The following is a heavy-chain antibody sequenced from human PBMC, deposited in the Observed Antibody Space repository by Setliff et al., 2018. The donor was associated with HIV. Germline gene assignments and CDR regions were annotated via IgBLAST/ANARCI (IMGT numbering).Heavy chain of an antibody. D-gene: IGHD6-19*01. CDR1: GYTFTNHG. CDR3: ARVIQDTSGWYGRLDY. Sequence: GASVKVSCKTSGYTFTNHGINWVRQAPGQGLEWMGWSSTSNENTYYAEKFQGRVTMTTDTSTNTAYLDLGSLRSDDTAIYYCARVIQDTSGWYGRLDYWGLGTLGTVS. J-gene: IGHJ4*02. V-gene: IGHV1-18*01. CDR2: SSTSNENT.